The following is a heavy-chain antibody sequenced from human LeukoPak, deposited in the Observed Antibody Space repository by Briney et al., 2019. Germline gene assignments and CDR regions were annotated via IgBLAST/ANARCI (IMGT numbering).Heavy chain of an antibody. J-gene: IGHJ4*02. V-gene: IGHV3-23*01. CDR3: ARDPSGHEGFDY. D-gene: IGHD2-15*01. Sequence: GGSLRLSCAASGFSVSTYAMNWVRQAPGKGLEWVSGISGGGGSTYYADSVKGRFTISRDNSKNTLYLQMNSLRAEDTAVYYCARDPSGHEGFDYWGQGTLVTVSS. CDR1: GFSVSTYA. CDR2: ISGGGGST.